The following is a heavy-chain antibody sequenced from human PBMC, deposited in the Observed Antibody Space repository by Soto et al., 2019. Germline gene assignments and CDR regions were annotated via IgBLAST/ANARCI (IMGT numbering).Heavy chain of an antibody. CDR3: TSVRVADSALDH. V-gene: IGHV3-30*03. D-gene: IGHD3-10*02. Sequence: GGSLRLSGVGSGFIFSNNGMHWVCETPGKGVEWGAFMSYDGSDTFYADSVKGRFTISRDNSKNTLFLHMSNPRAEDTAMYYCTSVRVADSALDHWGQGTLVTVSS. CDR2: MSYDGSDT. J-gene: IGHJ4*02. CDR1: GFIFSNNG.